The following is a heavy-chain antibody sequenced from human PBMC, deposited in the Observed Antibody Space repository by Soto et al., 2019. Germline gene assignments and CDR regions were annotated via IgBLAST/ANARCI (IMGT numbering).Heavy chain of an antibody. D-gene: IGHD2-2*02. CDR2: IYYSGST. J-gene: IGHJ6*02. Sequence: QVQLQESGPGLVKPSQTLSLTCTVSGGSISSGDYYWSWIRQPPGKGLEWIGYIYYSGSTYYNPSLKSRVTISVDTSKNQFSLKLSSVTAADTAVYYCARDPLYCSSTSCYTFYYYGMDVWGQGTTVTVSS. CDR3: ARDPLYCSSTSCYTFYYYGMDV. CDR1: GGSISSGDYY. V-gene: IGHV4-30-4*01.